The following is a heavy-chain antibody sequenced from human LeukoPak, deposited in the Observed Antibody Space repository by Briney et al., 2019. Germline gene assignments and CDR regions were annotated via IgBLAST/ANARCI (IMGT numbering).Heavy chain of an antibody. CDR1: GFTFSSYW. J-gene: IGHJ4*02. CDR2: INSDGSST. V-gene: IGHV3-74*01. CDR3: ARVDRVMTYYYDD. Sequence: GGSLRLSCAASGFTFSSYWMHWVRQAPGKGLVWVSRINSDGSSTSYADSVKGRFTISRDNAENTLYLQMNSLRAEDTAVYYCARVDRVMTYYYDDWGQGTLVTVSS. D-gene: IGHD3-16*01.